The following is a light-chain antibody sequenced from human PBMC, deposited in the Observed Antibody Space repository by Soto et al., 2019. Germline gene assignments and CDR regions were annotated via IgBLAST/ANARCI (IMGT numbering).Light chain of an antibody. V-gene: IGKV2-28*01. Sequence: EIVMTQSPPSLTVTPGEPASISCSSSQRLLHSNGNIFLDWYLQKPGQSPQLLIYLGFNRASGVPDRVSGSAAGTDFTLKICRVEAEDAGVYYCMQALQTPYTFGQGTKLEIK. CDR2: LGF. CDR1: QRLLHSNGNIF. J-gene: IGKJ2*01. CDR3: MQALQTPYT.